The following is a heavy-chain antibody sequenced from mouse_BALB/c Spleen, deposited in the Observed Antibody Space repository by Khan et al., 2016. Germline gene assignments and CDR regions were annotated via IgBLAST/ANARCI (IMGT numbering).Heavy chain of an antibody. V-gene: IGHV7-3*02. CDR3: ARVDGERYYFDY. CDR1: GFTFTDYY. D-gene: IGHD2-13*01. J-gene: IGHJ2*01. Sequence: EVELVESGGGLVQPGGSLRLSCATSGFTFTDYYMSWVRQPPGKALEWLGFIRNKANGYTTEYSASVKGRFTISRDNSQSILYLQMNTLRAEDSATYYCARVDGERYYFDYWGQGTTLTVSS. CDR2: IRNKANGYTT.